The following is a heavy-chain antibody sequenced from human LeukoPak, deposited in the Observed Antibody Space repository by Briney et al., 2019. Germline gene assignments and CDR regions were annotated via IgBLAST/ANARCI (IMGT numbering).Heavy chain of an antibody. V-gene: IGHV3-23*01. CDR2: ISGSGGST. Sequence: GGSLRLSCAASGFTFSSYGMSWVRQAPGKGLEWVSAISGSGGSTYYADSVKGRFIISRDNSKNTLYLQMSSVRAEDTAVYYCANENGGPDYWGQGTLVTVSS. D-gene: IGHD3-10*01. CDR3: ANENGGPDY. CDR1: GFTFSSYG. J-gene: IGHJ4*02.